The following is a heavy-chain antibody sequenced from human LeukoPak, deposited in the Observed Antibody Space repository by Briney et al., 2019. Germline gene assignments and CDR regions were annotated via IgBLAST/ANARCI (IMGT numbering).Heavy chain of an antibody. CDR3: AKPEYSSGRSWFDP. CDR2: ISSSSTTI. D-gene: IGHD6-25*01. V-gene: IGHV3-48*02. CDR1: GFTFSSYG. J-gene: IGHJ5*02. Sequence: GGSLRLSCAASGFTFSSYGMNWVRQAPGKGLEFISFISSSSTTIYYADSVKGRFTISRDNSKNSLYLQMNSLRDEDTAVYYCAKPEYSSGRSWFDPWGQGTLVTVSS.